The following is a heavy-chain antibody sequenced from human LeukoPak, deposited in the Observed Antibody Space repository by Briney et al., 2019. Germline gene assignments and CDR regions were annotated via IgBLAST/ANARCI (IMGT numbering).Heavy chain of an antibody. J-gene: IGHJ4*02. D-gene: IGHD3-3*01. CDR1: GYTFTSYD. CDR3: ARGVFGVVITFDY. CDR2: MNPNSGNT. V-gene: IGHV1-8*01. Sequence: EASVKVSCKASGYTFTSYDINWVRQATGQGLEWMGWMNPNSGNTGYAQKFQGRVTMTRNTSVSTAYMELSSLRSEDTAVYYCARGVFGVVITFDYWGQGTLVTVSS.